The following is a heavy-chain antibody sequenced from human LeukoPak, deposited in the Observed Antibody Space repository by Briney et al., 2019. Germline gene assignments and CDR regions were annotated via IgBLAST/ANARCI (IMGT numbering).Heavy chain of an antibody. CDR2: IDGDGSTT. J-gene: IGHJ4*02. CDR3: AGAYLYSYGPGADY. CDR1: GFSFSSYW. D-gene: IGHD5-18*01. V-gene: IGHV3-74*01. Sequence: GGSLRLSCAASGFSFSSYWMHWVRQAPGKGLVRVSRIDGDGSTTSYADSVKGRFTISRDNAKNTLYLQMSSLRAEDTAVYYCAGAYLYSYGPGADYWGQGTLVTVSS.